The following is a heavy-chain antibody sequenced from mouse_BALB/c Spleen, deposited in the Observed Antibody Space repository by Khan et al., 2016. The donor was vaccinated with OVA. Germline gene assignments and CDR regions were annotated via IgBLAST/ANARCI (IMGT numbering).Heavy chain of an antibody. D-gene: IGHD1-3*01. CDR2: IISDGYYT. CDR1: GFTFSAYC. Sequence: EVQLVESGGDLVRPGGSLKLSCAASGFTFSAYCVSWFRQSPDKRLVWVATIISDGYYTYYPASFKGRFSISRDNSKNNLFLQLRSVTSEDTARYYCASHLSGAFDYWGQGTLVTVS. CDR3: ASHLSGAFDY. V-gene: IGHV5-6*01. J-gene: IGHJ3*01.